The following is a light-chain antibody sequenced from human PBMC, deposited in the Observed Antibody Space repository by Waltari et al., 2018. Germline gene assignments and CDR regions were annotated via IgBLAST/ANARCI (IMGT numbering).Light chain of an antibody. CDR1: SSDVGGYNY. CDR2: DVS. J-gene: IGLJ1*01. V-gene: IGLV2-14*03. Sequence: QSALTQPASVSGSPGQSITISCTGTSSDVGGYNYVSWYQQHPGKAPKPMIYDVSNRPSGVANRCSDSKSGNTASLTISGLQAEDEADYYCSSYTSSSTYVFGTGTKVTVL. CDR3: SSYTSSSTYV.